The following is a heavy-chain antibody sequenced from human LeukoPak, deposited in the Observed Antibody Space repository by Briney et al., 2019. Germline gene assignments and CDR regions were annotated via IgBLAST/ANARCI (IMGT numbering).Heavy chain of an antibody. CDR2: INHSGST. V-gene: IGHV4-34*01. J-gene: IGHJ4*02. Sequence: SETLSLTCAVYGGSFSGYYWSWIRQPPGKGLEWIGEINHSGSTNYNPSLKSRVTISVDTSKNQFSLKLSSVTAADTAVYYCARGWSYYDSSGYYYAFDYWGQGTLVTVSS. CDR3: ARGWSYYDSSGYYYAFDY. D-gene: IGHD3-22*01. CDR1: GGSFSGYY.